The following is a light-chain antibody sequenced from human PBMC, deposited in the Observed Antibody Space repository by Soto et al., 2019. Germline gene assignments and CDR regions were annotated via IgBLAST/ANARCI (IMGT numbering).Light chain of an antibody. V-gene: IGLV2-14*03. Sequence: QSALTQPASVSGSPGQSITISCTGTSSDVGGYNYVSWYQQDPGKAPKLIIYDVSNRPSWVSHRFSGSKSGNTASLTISGLQAEDEPNYYCASYTSSISRYVFGGGTKVTVL. CDR2: DVS. CDR3: ASYTSSISRYV. J-gene: IGLJ3*02. CDR1: SSDVGGYNY.